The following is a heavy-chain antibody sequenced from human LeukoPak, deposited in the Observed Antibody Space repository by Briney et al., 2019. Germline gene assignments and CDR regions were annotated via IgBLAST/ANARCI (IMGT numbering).Heavy chain of an antibody. V-gene: IGHV3-30*01. CDR1: GFTFSSYA. CDR2: ISYDGSNK. J-gene: IGHJ6*03. CDR3: ARDLRPLDYYYCMDV. D-gene: IGHD6-13*01. Sequence: GRSLRLSCAASGFTFSSYAMHWVRQSPGKGLEWVAVISYDGSNKYYADSVKGRFTISRDNSKNTLYLQMNSLRAEDTAVYYCARDLRPLDYYYCMDVWGKGTTVTVSS.